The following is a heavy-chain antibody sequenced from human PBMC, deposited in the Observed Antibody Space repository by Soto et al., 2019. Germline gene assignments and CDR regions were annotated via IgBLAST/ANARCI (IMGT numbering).Heavy chain of an antibody. CDR1: GFTFSSYW. CDR2: IKQDGSEK. CDR3: ARRDPARYYDFWSGYEPFDY. D-gene: IGHD3-3*01. V-gene: IGHV3-7*01. Sequence: GGSLRLSCAASGFTFSSYWMSWVRQAPGKGLEWVANIKQDGSEKYYVDSVKGRFTISRDNAKNSLYLQMNSLRAEDTAVYYCARRDPARYYDFWSGYEPFDYWGQGTLVTVSS. J-gene: IGHJ4*02.